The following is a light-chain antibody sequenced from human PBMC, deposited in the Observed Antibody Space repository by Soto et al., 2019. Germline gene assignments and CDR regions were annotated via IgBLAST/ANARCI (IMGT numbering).Light chain of an antibody. CDR2: KAS. CDR3: QQFNSYSLT. V-gene: IGKV1-5*03. Sequence: DIQMTQSPSTLSASVGDRVTITCRASQTISSWLAWYQQKPGKAPKLLIYKASTLESGVPSRFSGSGSGTEFLLTISGLQPDDFATYYCQQFNSYSLTFGQGTKLEIK. CDR1: QTISSW. J-gene: IGKJ2*01.